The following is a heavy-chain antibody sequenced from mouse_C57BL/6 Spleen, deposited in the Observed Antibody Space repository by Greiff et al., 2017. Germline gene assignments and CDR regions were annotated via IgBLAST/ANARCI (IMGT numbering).Heavy chain of an antibody. D-gene: IGHD2-4*01. CDR2: ISYSGST. V-gene: IGHV3-1*01. Sequence: EVKLMESGPGMVKPSQSLSLTCTVTGYSITSGYDWHWIRHFPGNKLEWMGYISYSGSTNYNPSLKSRISITHDTSKNHFFLKLNSVTTEDTATYYCAGYDYDVGFAYWGQGTLVTVSA. CDR3: AGYDYDVGFAY. CDR1: GYSITSGYD. J-gene: IGHJ3*01.